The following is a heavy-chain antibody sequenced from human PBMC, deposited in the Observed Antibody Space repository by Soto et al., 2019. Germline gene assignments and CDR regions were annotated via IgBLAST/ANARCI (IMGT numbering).Heavy chain of an antibody. Sequence: LTPSCASSEFNFATFSSSWVRRARGTGLEWVAGSSDGVDRAYSGDSVKGRFTIPRDTSKNMLYLPMYSLRAEDTAIYYCATYTAVADSYHIDYWGQGTLVTVSS. D-gene: IGHD6-19*01. V-gene: IGHV3-23*01. CDR2: SSDGVDRA. CDR1: EFNFATFS. CDR3: ATYTAVADSYHIDY. J-gene: IGHJ4*01.